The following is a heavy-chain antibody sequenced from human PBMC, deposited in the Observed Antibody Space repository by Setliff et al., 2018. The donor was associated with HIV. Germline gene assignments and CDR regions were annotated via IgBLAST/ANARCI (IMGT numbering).Heavy chain of an antibody. CDR2: INRGGDYI. Sequence: PGGSLRLSCVGSGFRFEDYGMTWVRQAPGKGLEWVCGINRGGDYINYIDSVRGRFTISRDKSKSTVYLQMNSLRTDDTAVYYCAKVYCGGDCYSGPDYWGQGTLVTVSS. D-gene: IGHD2-21*02. J-gene: IGHJ4*02. V-gene: IGHV3-20*04. CDR1: GFRFEDYG. CDR3: AKVYCGGDCYSGPDY.